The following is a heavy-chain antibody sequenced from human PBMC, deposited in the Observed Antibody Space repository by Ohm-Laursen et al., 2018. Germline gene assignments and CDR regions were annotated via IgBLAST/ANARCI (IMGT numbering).Heavy chain of an antibody. CDR1: GYSFTTNW. J-gene: IGHJ6*02. CDR2: IYPGDSDT. CDR3: ARLKDGYKYYYYYGMDV. Sequence: GESLRISCKGSGYSFTTNWIGWVRQMPGKGLEWMGIIYPGDSDTKYSPSFQGQVTISADRSISTAYLQWSSLKASDTAIYYCARLKDGYKYYYYYGMDVWGQGTTVTVSS. V-gene: IGHV5-51*01. D-gene: IGHD5-24*01.